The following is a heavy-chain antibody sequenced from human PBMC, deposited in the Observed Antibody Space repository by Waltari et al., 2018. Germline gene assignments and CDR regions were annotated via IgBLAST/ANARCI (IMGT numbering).Heavy chain of an antibody. J-gene: IGHJ6*02. CDR3: ARDRGLVRNYYYYGMDV. Sequence: QVQLQESGPGLVKPSETLSLTCTVSGGSISSHYWSWIRQPPGKGLEWIGYIYYSGRTNYNPSLKSRVTISVDTSKNQFSLKLSSVTAADTAVYYCARDRGLVRNYYYYGMDVWGQGTTVTVSS. D-gene: IGHD6-6*01. CDR1: GGSISSHY. CDR2: IYYSGRT. V-gene: IGHV4-59*11.